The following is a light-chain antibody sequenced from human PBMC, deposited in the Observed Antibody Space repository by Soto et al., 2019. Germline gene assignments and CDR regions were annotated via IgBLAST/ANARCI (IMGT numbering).Light chain of an antibody. J-gene: IGKJ4*01. Sequence: DIQMTQSPSTLSSSVADRVTIACRASQAISGYLAWYQRKPGKAPKLLIYDASNLQTGVPSRFSGSGAGTEFSLTINSLQPDDFATYYCRQHSSYPYTFGGGTKVEIK. V-gene: IGKV1-5*01. CDR1: QAISGY. CDR3: RQHSSYPYT. CDR2: DAS.